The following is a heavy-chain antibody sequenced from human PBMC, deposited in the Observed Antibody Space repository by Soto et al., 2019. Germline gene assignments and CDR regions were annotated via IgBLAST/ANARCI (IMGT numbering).Heavy chain of an antibody. V-gene: IGHV1-2*02. J-gene: IGHJ4*02. CDR1: GYTFTGYY. Sequence: QVQLVQSGAEVKKPGASVKVSCKASGYTFTGYYMHWVRQAPGQGLEWMGWINPNSGGTNYAQKFQGRVTMTRNTSISTAYMELSSLRSEDTAVYYCARAYYDSSGYYCDYWGQGTLVTVSS. CDR3: ARAYYDSSGYYCDY. CDR2: INPNSGGT. D-gene: IGHD3-22*01.